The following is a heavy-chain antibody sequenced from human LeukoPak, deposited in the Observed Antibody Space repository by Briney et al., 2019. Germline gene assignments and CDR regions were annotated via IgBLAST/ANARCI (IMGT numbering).Heavy chain of an antibody. CDR3: ARARLHHTYGSGTNFDY. D-gene: IGHD3-10*01. CDR1: GDSVSSNTAA. Sequence: SQTLSLTCAISGDSVSSNTAAWNWIRQSPSRGFEWLGRTYYRSTCYNDYAVSVRSRISIIPDTSKNHFSLQLNSVTPEDTAVYYCARARLHHTYGSGTNFDYWGQGTLVTVSS. J-gene: IGHJ4*02. V-gene: IGHV6-1*01. CDR2: TYYRSTCYN.